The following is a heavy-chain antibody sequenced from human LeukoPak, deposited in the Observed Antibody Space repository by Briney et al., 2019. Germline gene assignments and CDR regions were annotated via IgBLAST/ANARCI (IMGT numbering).Heavy chain of an antibody. Sequence: ASVKVSCKASGYTFTNYGVSWVRQAPGQGLEWMGWISAYNGYTNYAQKFQFRVTMTTDTSTSTAYMELRSLTSDDAAVYYCARDKAVTTELTQYFQHWGQGTLVTVSS. CDR1: GYTFTNYG. CDR3: ARDKAVTTELTQYFQH. CDR2: ISAYNGYT. D-gene: IGHD4-11*01. J-gene: IGHJ1*01. V-gene: IGHV1-18*01.